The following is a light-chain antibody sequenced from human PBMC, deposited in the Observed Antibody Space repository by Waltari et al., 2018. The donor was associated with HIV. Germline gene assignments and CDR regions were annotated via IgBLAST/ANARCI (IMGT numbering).Light chain of an antibody. CDR1: SSNIGNNY. CDR2: DNN. CDR3: GTWDSSLSAGV. V-gene: IGLV1-51*01. J-gene: IGLJ3*02. Sequence: QSVLTQPPSVSAAPGQKVTISCSGSSSNIGNNYVSWYQQLPGTAPKLLIYDNNKRPSGIPDRFSVSKSGTSATLGITGLQTGDEADYYGGTWDSSLSAGVFGGGTKLTVL.